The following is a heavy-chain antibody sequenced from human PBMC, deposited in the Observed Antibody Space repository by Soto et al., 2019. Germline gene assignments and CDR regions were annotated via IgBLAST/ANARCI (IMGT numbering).Heavy chain of an antibody. Sequence: QVQLVQSGAEVKKPGASVKVSCKASGYTFPSSTISWLRQAPGQGLEWMGWIKAYSGNTNYAQKLQGSVTMTTDTSTNTAYMELGSLTSDDTAMYYCAIADYGDDDYWGQGTLVTVSS. CDR1: GYTFPSST. D-gene: IGHD4-17*01. CDR2: IKAYSGNT. V-gene: IGHV1-18*01. J-gene: IGHJ4*02. CDR3: AIADYGDDDY.